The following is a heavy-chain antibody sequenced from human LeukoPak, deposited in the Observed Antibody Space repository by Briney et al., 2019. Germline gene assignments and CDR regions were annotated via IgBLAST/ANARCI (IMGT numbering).Heavy chain of an antibody. CDR1: GFTFSNAW. V-gene: IGHV3-15*01. J-gene: IGHJ3*02. Sequence: GGSLRLSCAASGFTFSNAWMSWVRQAPGKGLEWVGRIKSKTDGGTTDYAASVKGRFTISRDDSKNTLYLHMNSLKTEDTAVYYCTTRRDSSRAFDIWGQGTMVTVSS. CDR2: IKSKTDGGTT. CDR3: TTRRDSSRAFDI. D-gene: IGHD3-22*01.